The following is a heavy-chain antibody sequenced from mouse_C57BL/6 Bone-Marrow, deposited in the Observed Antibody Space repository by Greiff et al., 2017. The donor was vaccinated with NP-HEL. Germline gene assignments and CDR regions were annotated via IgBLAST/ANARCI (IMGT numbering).Heavy chain of an antibody. CDR2: IHPNSGST. CDR1: GYTFTSYW. CDR3: AREELRLPFAY. V-gene: IGHV1-64*01. Sequence: QVQLQQPGAELVKPGASVKLSCKASGYTFTSYWMHWVKQRPGQGLEWIGMIHPNSGSTNYNEKFKSKATLTVDKSSSTAYMQLSSLTSEDSAVYYCAREELRLPFAYWGQGTLVTVSA. D-gene: IGHD3-2*02. J-gene: IGHJ3*01.